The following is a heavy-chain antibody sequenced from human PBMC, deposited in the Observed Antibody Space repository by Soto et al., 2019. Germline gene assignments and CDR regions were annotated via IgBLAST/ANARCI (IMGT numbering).Heavy chain of an antibody. D-gene: IGHD3-3*01. Sequence: PSETLSLTCTVSGGSISSYYWSWIRQPPGKGLEWIGYIYYSGSTNYNPSLKSRVTISVDTSKNQFSLKLSSVTAADTAVYYCARFGRSGYFVDYWAQGTLVTVPS. J-gene: IGHJ4*02. V-gene: IGHV4-59*01. CDR3: ARFGRSGYFVDY. CDR1: GGSISSYY. CDR2: IYYSGST.